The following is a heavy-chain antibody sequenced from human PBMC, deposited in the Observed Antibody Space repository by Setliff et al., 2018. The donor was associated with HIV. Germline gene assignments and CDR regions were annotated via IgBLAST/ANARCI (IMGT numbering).Heavy chain of an antibody. CDR3: ARETYYYDNPQYYYYYMDV. V-gene: IGHV4-4*07. J-gene: IGHJ6*03. CDR1: GDSMNDYY. CDR2: ININEDT. D-gene: IGHD3-22*01. Sequence: KTSETLSLTCTVSGDSMNDYYWTWIRQPAGKALEWIGRININEDTYFKPSLKSRVTISVDTSKNQFSLKLRSVTAADTAVYYCARETYYYDNPQYYYYYMDVWGKGTTVTVSS.